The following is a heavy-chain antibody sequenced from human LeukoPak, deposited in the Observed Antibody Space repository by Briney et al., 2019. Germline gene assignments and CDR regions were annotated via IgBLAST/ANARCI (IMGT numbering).Heavy chain of an antibody. CDR1: GGSISSGSYY. CDR3: ARGIVVDSFDY. Sequence: SQTLSLTCTVSGGSISSGSYYWSWIRQPAGKGLEWIGRIYTSGSTYYNPSLKSRVTISVDTSKNQFSLKLSSVTAADTAVYYCARGIVVDSFDYWGQGTLVTVSS. J-gene: IGHJ4*02. D-gene: IGHD3-22*01. V-gene: IGHV4-61*02. CDR2: IYTSGST.